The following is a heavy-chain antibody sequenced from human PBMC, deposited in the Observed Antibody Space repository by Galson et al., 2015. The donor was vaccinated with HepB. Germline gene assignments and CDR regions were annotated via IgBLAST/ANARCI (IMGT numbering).Heavy chain of an antibody. V-gene: IGHV3-23*01. CDR1: GFTFSSYA. J-gene: IGHJ4*02. CDR3: ARATGAVAGTVTLGGVDY. CDR2: ISGSGGST. D-gene: IGHD6-19*01. Sequence: SLRLSCAASGFTFSSYAMSWVRQAPGKGLEWVSAISGSGGSTYYADSVKGRFTISRDNSKNSLYLQMNSLRAEDTAVYYCARATGAVAGTVTLGGVDYWGQGTLVTVSS.